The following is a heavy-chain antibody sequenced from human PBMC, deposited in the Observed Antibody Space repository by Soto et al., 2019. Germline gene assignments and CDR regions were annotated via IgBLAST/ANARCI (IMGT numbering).Heavy chain of an antibody. CDR2: INPSGGST. CDR3: ARDALNYDFWSGPPGYFDY. J-gene: IGHJ4*02. Sequence: GASVKVSCKASGYTFTSYYMHWVRQAPGQGLEWMGIINPSGGSTSYAQKFQGRVTMTRDTSTSTVYMELSSLRSEDTAVYYCARDALNYDFWSGPPGYFDYWGQGTLVTVSS. V-gene: IGHV1-46*03. CDR1: GYTFTSYY. D-gene: IGHD3-3*01.